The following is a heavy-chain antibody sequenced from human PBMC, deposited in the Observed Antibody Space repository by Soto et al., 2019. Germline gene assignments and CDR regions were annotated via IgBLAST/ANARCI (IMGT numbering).Heavy chain of an antibody. V-gene: IGHV1-18*01. CDR1: GYTFSNYG. CDR3: ARERRWEPLLY. Sequence: QVQLVQSGPEVKKPGAPVKVSCKGSGYTFSNYGVTWVRQAPGQGLERLGWVSAYNRNTDYAQKFDDRATMTIDTSTNTAYWELRGLTPDDTAVYYCARERRWEPLLYWGQGTL. CDR2: VSAYNRNT. D-gene: IGHD1-26*01. J-gene: IGHJ4*02.